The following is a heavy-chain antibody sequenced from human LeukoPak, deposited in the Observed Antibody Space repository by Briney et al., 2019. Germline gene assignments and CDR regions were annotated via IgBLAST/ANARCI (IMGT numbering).Heavy chain of an antibody. D-gene: IGHD3-10*01. CDR2: ITGTGDGT. CDR1: GFNFTIYA. Sequence: GGSLRLSCAASGFNFTIYAMSWVRQPPGKGPEWVSAITGTGDGTFSSGSVKGRFSISRDNSKNTVYLQMDSLRAEDTAVYYCAKERASGNYWGYFDSWGQGTLVTLSP. V-gene: IGHV3-23*01. J-gene: IGHJ4*02. CDR3: AKERASGNYWGYFDS.